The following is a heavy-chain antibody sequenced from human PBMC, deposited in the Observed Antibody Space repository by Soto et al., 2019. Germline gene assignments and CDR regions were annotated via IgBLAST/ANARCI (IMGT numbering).Heavy chain of an antibody. CDR1: GGCISSGDYY. CDR3: AREALTPGPWFDP. CDR2: IYYSGST. V-gene: IGHV4-30-4*01. Sequence: PSETLSLTCTVSGGCISSGDYYWSWIRQPPGKGLEWIGYIYYSGSTYYNPSLKSRVTISVDTSKNQFSLKLSSVTAADTAVYYCAREALTPGPWFDPWGQGTLVTVSS. J-gene: IGHJ5*02. D-gene: IGHD3-10*01.